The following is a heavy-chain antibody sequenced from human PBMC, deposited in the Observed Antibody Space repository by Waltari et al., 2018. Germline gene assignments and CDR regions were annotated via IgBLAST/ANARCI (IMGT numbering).Heavy chain of an antibody. CDR1: GGSFSGYY. CDR3: ARGGRIFGVVIQYYYYYYMDV. V-gene: IGHV4-34*01. Sequence: QVQLQQWGAGLLKPSETLSLTCAVYGGSFSGYYWSWIRQPPGKGLEWIGEINHSGSTNYNPSLKSRVTISVDTSKNQFSLKLSSVTAADKAVYYCARGGRIFGVVIQYYYYYYMDVWGKGTTVTVSS. CDR2: INHSGST. D-gene: IGHD3-3*02. J-gene: IGHJ6*03.